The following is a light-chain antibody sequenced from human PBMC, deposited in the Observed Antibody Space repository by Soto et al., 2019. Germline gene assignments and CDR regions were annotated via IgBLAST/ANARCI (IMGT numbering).Light chain of an antibody. Sequence: QSVLTQPASVSGSPGQSITISCTGTSGNVGSYNLVSWYQQHPGEAPKLMIYEASKRPSGVSNRFSGSKSGNTASLTISGLQAEDEADYYCCSYAGSDTMIFGGGTKVTVL. V-gene: IGLV2-23*01. J-gene: IGLJ2*01. CDR1: SGNVGSYNL. CDR3: CSYAGSDTMI. CDR2: EAS.